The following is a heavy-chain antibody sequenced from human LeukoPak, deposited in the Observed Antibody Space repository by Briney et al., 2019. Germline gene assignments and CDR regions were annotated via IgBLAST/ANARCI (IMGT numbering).Heavy chain of an antibody. CDR1: GFTFTSSA. CDR3: AADLGLELAFDI. CDR2: IVVGSGNT. Sequence: SVNVSCKASGFTFTSSAVQWVRQARGQRLEWIGWIVVGSGNTNYAQKFQERVTITRDVSTSTAYMELSSLRSEDTAVYCCAADLGLELAFDIWGQGTMVTVSS. V-gene: IGHV1-58*01. D-gene: IGHD1-7*01. J-gene: IGHJ3*02.